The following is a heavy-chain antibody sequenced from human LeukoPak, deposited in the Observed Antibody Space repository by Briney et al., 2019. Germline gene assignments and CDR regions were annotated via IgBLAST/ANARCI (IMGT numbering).Heavy chain of an antibody. J-gene: IGHJ5*02. D-gene: IGHD6-13*01. CDR1: GYTFTGYY. CDR2: INPNSGGT. V-gene: IGHV1-2*02. Sequence: ASVKVTCKASGYTFTGYYMHWVRQAPGQGLEWMGWINPNSGGTNYAQKFQGRVTMTRGTSISTAYMELSRLRSDDTAVYYCARDRSSSWYGYWFDPWGQGTLVTVSS. CDR3: ARDRSSSWYGYWFDP.